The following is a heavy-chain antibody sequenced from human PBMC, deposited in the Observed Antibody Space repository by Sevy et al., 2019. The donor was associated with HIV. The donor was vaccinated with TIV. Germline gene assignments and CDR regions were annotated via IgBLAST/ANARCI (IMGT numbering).Heavy chain of an antibody. CDR2: LSFGCGEI. CDR3: AREGCTKPHDY. D-gene: IGHD2-8*01. V-gene: IGHV3-23*01. J-gene: IGHJ4*02. CDR1: GFTFSKYS. Sequence: GGSLRLSCAASGFTFSKYSMSWVRQPPGKGLEWVSTLSFGCGEINYADSVKGRFTISRDNSNSSVYLQMNNLRHEDTAVYYCAREGCTKPHDYWGQRTLVTVSS.